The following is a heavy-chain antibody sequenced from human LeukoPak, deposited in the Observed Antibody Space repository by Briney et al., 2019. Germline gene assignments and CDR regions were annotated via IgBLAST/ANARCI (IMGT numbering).Heavy chain of an antibody. V-gene: IGHV3-53*01. D-gene: IGHD2-2*02. CDR1: GFSVSSNY. Sequence: GGSLRLSCAASGFSVSSNYMSWVRQAPGKGLEWVSVIYSGGNTYYADSVKGRFTISRDNSKNTLYLQMNSLRAEDTAVYYCAKLLGAYCSSTSCYTEPSYYFDYWGQGTLVTVSS. CDR3: AKLLGAYCSSTSCYTEPSYYFDY. J-gene: IGHJ4*02. CDR2: IYSGGNT.